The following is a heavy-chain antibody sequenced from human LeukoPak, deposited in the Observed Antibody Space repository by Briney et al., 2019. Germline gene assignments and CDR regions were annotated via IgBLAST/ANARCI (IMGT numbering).Heavy chain of an antibody. J-gene: IGHJ4*02. CDR2: ISPGNSDT. V-gene: IGHV5-51*01. CDR3: ARSSGSHYGGVDY. Sequence: GDSLKISCQGSGYVFSSYWIGWVRQMPGRGLEWMALISPGNSDTRYSPSFQGQVTISADKSISTAYLRWSSLKASDTANYYCARSSGSHYGGVDYWGQGTLVTVSS. D-gene: IGHD1-26*01. CDR1: GYVFSSYW.